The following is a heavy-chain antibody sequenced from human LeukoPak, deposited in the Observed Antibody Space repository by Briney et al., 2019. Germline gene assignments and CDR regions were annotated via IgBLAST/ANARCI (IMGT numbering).Heavy chain of an antibody. J-gene: IGHJ4*02. V-gene: IGHV1-24*01. CDR3: ATAASSGWYAPFNY. CDR1: GYTLTELS. Sequence: ASVKVSCKVSGYTLTELSMHWVRQAPGKGLEWMGGFDPEDGETIYAQKFQGRVTMTEDTSTDTAYMELSSLRSEDTAVYYCATAASSGWYAPFNYWGQGTLVTVSS. CDR2: FDPEDGET. D-gene: IGHD6-19*01.